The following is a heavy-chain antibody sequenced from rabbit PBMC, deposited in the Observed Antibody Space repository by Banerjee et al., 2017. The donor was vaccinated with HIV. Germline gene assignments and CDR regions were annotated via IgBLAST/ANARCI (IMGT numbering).Heavy chain of an antibody. CDR2: IYVGDGGA. CDR3: ARDLGYFDL. V-gene: IGHV1S40*01. CDR1: GFDFSNSYY. Sequence: QSLEESGGDLVKPGASLTLTCTASGFDFSNSYYMCWVRQAPGKGLEWIACIYVGDGGAYYASWAKGRFTISKPSSTTVTLQMTSLTAADTATYFCARDLGYFDLWGPGTLVTVS. J-gene: IGHJ4*01.